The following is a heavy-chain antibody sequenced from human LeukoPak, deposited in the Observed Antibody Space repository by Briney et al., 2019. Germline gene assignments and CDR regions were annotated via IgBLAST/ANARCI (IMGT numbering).Heavy chain of an antibody. CDR1: GGSISSFY. J-gene: IGHJ6*03. D-gene: IGHD3-16*01. V-gene: IGHV4-4*07. CDR2: IYTSGST. CDR3: ARNVIETVTTFGEDYYYYMDV. Sequence: PSETLSLTSTVSGGSISSFYWSWIRQPAGKGLEWIGRIYTSGSTNYNPSLKSRVTMSVATSKNQFSLKLSSVTAADTAVYYCARNVIETVTTFGEDYYYYMDVWGKGTTVTVSS.